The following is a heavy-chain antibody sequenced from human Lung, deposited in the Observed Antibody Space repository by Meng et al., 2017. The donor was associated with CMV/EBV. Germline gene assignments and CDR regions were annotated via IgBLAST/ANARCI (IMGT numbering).Heavy chain of an antibody. CDR2: IKQDESEI. J-gene: IGHJ6*04. V-gene: IGHV3-7*01. CDR1: GFTFSSFW. Sequence: GESXKISXAASGFTFSSFWMAWVRQAPGKGLEWVGNIKQDESEIQYVGSVKGRFTITRDNAKNSLFLQMNSLRAEDTAVYYCARSMLEVNRYYYGMDVWGEGTPVTVSS. D-gene: IGHD1-1*01. CDR3: ARSMLEVNRYYYGMDV.